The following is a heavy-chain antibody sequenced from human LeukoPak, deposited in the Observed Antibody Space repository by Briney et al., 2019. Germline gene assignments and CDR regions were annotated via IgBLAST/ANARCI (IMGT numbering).Heavy chain of an antibody. CDR2: IWYDGSNK. CDR1: GFTFSSYG. CDR3: ARGPPTNYYDSSGPSRGAFDI. D-gene: IGHD3-22*01. Sequence: GGSLRLSCAASGFTFSSYGMHWVRQAPGKGLEWVAVIWYDGSNKYYADSVKGRFTIPRDNSKNTLYLQMNSLRAEDTAVYYCARGPPTNYYDSSGPSRGAFDIWGQGTMVTVSS. J-gene: IGHJ3*02. V-gene: IGHV3-33*01.